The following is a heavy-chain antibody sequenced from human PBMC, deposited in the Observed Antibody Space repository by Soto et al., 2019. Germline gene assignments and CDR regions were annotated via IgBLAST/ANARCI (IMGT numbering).Heavy chain of an antibody. CDR2: VFAGDSET. V-gene: IGHV5-51*01. Sequence: GESLKISCKGSGYRFINYYIAWVRQMPGKGLEWVGIVFAGDSETRYSPSFEGQVTISADKSISTAYLQWSSLKASDTAIYYCTSEDVATGLVWGPGSLVTISS. CDR3: TSEDVATGLV. J-gene: IGHJ4*02. D-gene: IGHD5-12*01. CDR1: GYRFINYY.